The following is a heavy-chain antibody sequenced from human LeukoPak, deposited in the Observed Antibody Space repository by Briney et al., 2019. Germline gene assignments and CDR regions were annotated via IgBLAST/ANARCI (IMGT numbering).Heavy chain of an antibody. CDR1: GGSISNYY. D-gene: IGHD2-8*02. V-gene: IGHV4-59*01. CDR2: IYYNGRT. J-gene: IGHJ3*02. CDR3: ARRGTASTGVFDI. Sequence: SETLSLTCTVSGGSISNYYWNWIRQSPGKGLEWIGYIYYNGRTDYNPSLKSRLIISPDTSKNQFSLQVSSVTAADTALYYCARRGTASTGVFDIWGQGTMVTVSS.